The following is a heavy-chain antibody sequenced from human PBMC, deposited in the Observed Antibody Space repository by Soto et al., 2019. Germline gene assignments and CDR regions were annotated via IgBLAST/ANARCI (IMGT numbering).Heavy chain of an antibody. D-gene: IGHD1-1*01. V-gene: IGHV2-5*02. CDR2: IYWDDDK. CDR1: GFSLSTSGVA. Sequence: QITLKESGPTLVKPTQTLTLTCTFSGFSLSTSGVAVGWIRQPPGKALEWLALIYWDDDKRYSPSLKSRLTHTQETPKNQVGPTITHKDPVDTATYYSAQRPPERGLATFDPWGQGTLVTVSS. J-gene: IGHJ5*02. CDR3: AQRPPERGLATFDP.